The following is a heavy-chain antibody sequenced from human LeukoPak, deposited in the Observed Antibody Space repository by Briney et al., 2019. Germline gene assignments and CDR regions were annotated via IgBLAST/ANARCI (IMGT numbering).Heavy chain of an antibody. Sequence: PSQTLSLTCTVSGGSVSSGSYYWTWIRQPAGEGLEWIGRMYTSGSTIYNPSLKGRLTISIDASKNQFSLKLSSVTAADTAVYYCAREWPKNWFDPWGQGTLVTVSS. CDR2: MYTSGST. J-gene: IGHJ5*02. D-gene: IGHD5-12*01. CDR3: AREWPKNWFDP. CDR1: GGSVSSGSYY. V-gene: IGHV4-61*02.